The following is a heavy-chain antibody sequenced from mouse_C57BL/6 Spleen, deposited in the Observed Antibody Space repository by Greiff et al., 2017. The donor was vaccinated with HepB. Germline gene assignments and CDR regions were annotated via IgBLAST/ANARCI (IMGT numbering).Heavy chain of an antibody. CDR1: GYTFTSYW. Sequence: EVQLQQSGTVLARPGASVKMSCKTSGYTFTSYWMHWVKQRPGQGLEWIGAIYPGNSDTSYNQKFKGKAKLTAVTSASTAYMELSSLTNEDSAVYYCTRDGATVVPNYYAMDYWGQGTSVTVSS. V-gene: IGHV1-5*01. J-gene: IGHJ4*01. CDR2: IYPGNSDT. CDR3: TRDGATVVPNYYAMDY. D-gene: IGHD1-1*01.